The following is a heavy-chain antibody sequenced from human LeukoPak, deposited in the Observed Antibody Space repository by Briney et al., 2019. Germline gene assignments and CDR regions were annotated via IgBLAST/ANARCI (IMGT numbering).Heavy chain of an antibody. CDR3: AKLSISGSYSETVDY. Sequence: PSETLSLTCTVSGYSISSGYYWGWIRQPPGKGLEWIGTIYHSGITYYNPSLKSRVTISIDTSKNQFSLKLRSVTAADTAVYYCAKLSISGSYSETVDYWGQGTLVTVSS. J-gene: IGHJ4*02. CDR1: GYSISSGYY. D-gene: IGHD1-26*01. V-gene: IGHV4-38-2*02. CDR2: IYHSGIT.